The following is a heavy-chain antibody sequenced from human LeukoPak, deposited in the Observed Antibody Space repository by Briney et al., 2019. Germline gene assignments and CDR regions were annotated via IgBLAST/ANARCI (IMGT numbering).Heavy chain of an antibody. CDR3: PRDRVPDYYYMDV. CDR1: GFTFDDYG. D-gene: IGHD1-1*01. Sequence: GGSLRLSCAASGFTFDDYGMSWVRQAPGKGLEWVSGINWNGGSTGYADSVKGRFTISRDNAKNSLYLQMNSLRAEDTALYYCPRDRVPDYYYMDVWRKGTTVTVTS. J-gene: IGHJ6*03. V-gene: IGHV3-20*04. CDR2: INWNGGST.